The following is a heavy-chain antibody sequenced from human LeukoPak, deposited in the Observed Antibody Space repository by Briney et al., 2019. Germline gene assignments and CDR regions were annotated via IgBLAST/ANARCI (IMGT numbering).Heavy chain of an antibody. Sequence: ASVKVSCKASGGTFSSYAISWVRQAPGQGLEWIGRIIPILGIANYAQKFQGRVTITAGKSTSTAYMELSSLRSEDTAVYYCARDPMTTVNWFDPWGQGTLVTVPS. J-gene: IGHJ5*02. CDR2: IIPILGIA. V-gene: IGHV1-69*04. CDR1: GGTFSSYA. D-gene: IGHD4-11*01. CDR3: ARDPMTTVNWFDP.